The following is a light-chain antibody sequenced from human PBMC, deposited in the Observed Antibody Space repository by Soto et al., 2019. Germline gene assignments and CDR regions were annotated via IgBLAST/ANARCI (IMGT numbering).Light chain of an antibody. CDR1: QSISSW. Sequence: DIQMTQSPSTLSASVGDRVTITCRASQSISSWLAWYQQKPGKAPKLLIYKASSLESGVPSRFSGSGSGTEFTLTISSLQPDDLATYYCQQYNSYPLPFGGGTKVEIK. CDR2: KAS. CDR3: QQYNSYPLP. V-gene: IGKV1-5*03. J-gene: IGKJ4*01.